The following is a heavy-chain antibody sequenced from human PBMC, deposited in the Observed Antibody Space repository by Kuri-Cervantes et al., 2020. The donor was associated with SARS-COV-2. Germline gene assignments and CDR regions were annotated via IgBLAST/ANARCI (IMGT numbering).Heavy chain of an antibody. D-gene: IGHD4-23*01. Sequence: SVKVSCKASGGTFSSYTIGWVRQAPGQGLEWMGGIIPIFGTANYAQKFQGRVTITADESTSTAYMELSSLRSEDTAVYYCAREADGGNLLDAFDIWGQGTMVTVSS. CDR1: GGTFSSYT. V-gene: IGHV1-69*13. CDR2: IIPIFGTA. CDR3: AREADGGNLLDAFDI. J-gene: IGHJ3*02.